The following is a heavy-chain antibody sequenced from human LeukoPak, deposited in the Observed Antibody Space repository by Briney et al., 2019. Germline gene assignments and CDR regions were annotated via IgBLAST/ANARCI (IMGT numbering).Heavy chain of an antibody. D-gene: IGHD5-18*01. CDR1: GYIFSDYY. CDR2: ISRYSGAS. CDR3: VSWAGGISAVASFDQ. J-gene: IGHJ4*02. Sequence: AAVKDSRQPSGYIFSDYYTRSVRQAPGRGFEGMGWISRYSGASKLAQKFQGRVTLTRDTSISTAYVELSNLASDDTGVYYWVSWAGGISAVASFDQGAQGTLVIVSS. V-gene: IGHV1-2*02.